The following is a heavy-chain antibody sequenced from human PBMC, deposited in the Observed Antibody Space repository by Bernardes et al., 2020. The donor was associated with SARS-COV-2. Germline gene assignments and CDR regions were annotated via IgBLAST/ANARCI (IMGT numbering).Heavy chain of an antibody. J-gene: IGHJ6*02. CDR3: VRGDHYDTSGPGWSYHTRVDV. V-gene: IGHV3-7*03. D-gene: IGHD3-22*01. CDR1: GFTFSSYW. CDR2: IKGDGSQI. Sequence: GGSLRLSCAASGFTFSSYWMSWVRQAPGKGLEWVANIKGDGSQISSVDSVRGRFTISRDNARNLLYLQMNSLRAEDTAVYYCVRGDHYDTSGPGWSYHTRVDVWGQGTTVTVSS.